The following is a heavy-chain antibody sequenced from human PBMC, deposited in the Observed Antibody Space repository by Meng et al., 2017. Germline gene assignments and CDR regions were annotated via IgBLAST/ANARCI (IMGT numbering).Heavy chain of an antibody. V-gene: IGHV2-5*02. D-gene: IGHD2-21*02. CDR1: GFSLSTSGVG. CDR2: IYWDDDK. Sequence: QVTLKEPGPTLVNPTQTLTLTGTFSGFSLSTSGVGVGWIRQPPGKALEWLALIYWDDDKRYSPSLKSRLTITNDTSKNQVVLTMTNMDPVDTATYYCAHRRGDSREGWFDPWGQGTLVTVSS. J-gene: IGHJ5*02. CDR3: AHRRGDSREGWFDP.